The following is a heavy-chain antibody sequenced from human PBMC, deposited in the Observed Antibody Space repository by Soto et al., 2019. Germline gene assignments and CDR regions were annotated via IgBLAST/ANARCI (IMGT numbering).Heavy chain of an antibody. CDR2: ISGSGGST. J-gene: IGHJ5*02. Sequence: SLRLSCAASGFTFSSYAMSWVRQAPGKGLEWVSAISGSGGSTYYADSVKGRFTISRDNSKNTLYLQMNSLRAEDTAVYYCAKENPGVTVVVPAAMSWYWFDPWGQGTLVTVSS. V-gene: IGHV3-23*01. D-gene: IGHD2-2*01. CDR3: AKENPGVTVVVPAAMSWYWFDP. CDR1: GFTFSSYA.